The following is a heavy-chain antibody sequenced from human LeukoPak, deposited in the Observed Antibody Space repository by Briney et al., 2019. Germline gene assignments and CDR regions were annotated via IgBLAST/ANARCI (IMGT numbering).Heavy chain of an antibody. D-gene: IGHD3-22*01. CDR1: GYTFTSYY. Sequence: ASVKVSCKASGYTFTSYYMHWVRQAPGQGPEWMGIINPRGGSTTYAQKLQGRVTMTRDTSTNTVYMELSGLRSEDTAVYYCARPHAGYDSSAYLDYWGQETLVTVSS. J-gene: IGHJ4*02. CDR2: INPRGGST. V-gene: IGHV1-46*01. CDR3: ARPHAGYDSSAYLDY.